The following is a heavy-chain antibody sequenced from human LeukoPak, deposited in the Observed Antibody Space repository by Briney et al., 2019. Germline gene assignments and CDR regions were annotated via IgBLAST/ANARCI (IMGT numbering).Heavy chain of an antibody. Sequence: ASVKVSCKASGYTFTSYYMHWVRQAPGQGLEWMGIINPSGGRTNYAQRFQGRVTMTRDMSTSTVYMELSSLRPEDTAVYYCARGVHVRKYDSNENCFDPWGQGTLVTVSS. D-gene: IGHD3-22*01. CDR1: GYTFTSYY. J-gene: IGHJ5*02. CDR2: INPSGGRT. CDR3: ARGVHVRKYDSNENCFDP. V-gene: IGHV1-46*01.